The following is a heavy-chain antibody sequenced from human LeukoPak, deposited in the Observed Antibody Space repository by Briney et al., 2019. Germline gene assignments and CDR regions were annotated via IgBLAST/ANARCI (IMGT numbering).Heavy chain of an antibody. CDR2: ISGSGGST. CDR3: AKDGGRGGYFGWNNWFDP. V-gene: IGHV3-23*01. CDR1: GFTFSSYA. J-gene: IGHJ5*02. D-gene: IGHD3-9*01. Sequence: PGGSLRLSCAASGFTFSSYAMSWVRQAPGKGLEWVSAISGSGGSTYYADSVKGRFTISRDNSKNTLYLQMNSLRAEDTAVYYCAKDGGRGGYFGWNNWFDPWGQGTLVTVSS.